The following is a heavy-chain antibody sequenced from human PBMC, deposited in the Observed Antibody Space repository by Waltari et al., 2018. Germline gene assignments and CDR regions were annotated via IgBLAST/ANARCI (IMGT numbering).Heavy chain of an antibody. CDR1: GGSISSGRSH. V-gene: IGHV4-61*09. CDR3: ARGSDSSGYYYY. J-gene: IGHJ4*02. Sequence: QVQLQESGPGLVKPSQTLSLTCTVPGGSISSGRSHWSWPRQPAGKGLEWIGYILTSGSTNYNPSLKSRVTISVDTSKNQVSLKLSSVTAADTAVYYCARGSDSSGYYYYWGQGTLVTVSS. D-gene: IGHD3-22*01. CDR2: ILTSGST.